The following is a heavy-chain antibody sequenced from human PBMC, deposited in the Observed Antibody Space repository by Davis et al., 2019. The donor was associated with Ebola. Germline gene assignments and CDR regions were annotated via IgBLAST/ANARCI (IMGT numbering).Heavy chain of an antibody. D-gene: IGHD1-1*01. J-gene: IGHJ4*02. V-gene: IGHV3-11*04. CDR3: AREVVGYNYASDS. CDR2: ISNGGSMI. Sequence: PGGSLRLSCAASGFTFSDYYMSWIRQAPGKGLEWVSYISNGGSMIYDADSVKGRFTISRDNAKNSLYLQMNSLRAEDTAVYYCAREVVGYNYASDSWGQGTLVTVSS. CDR1: GFTFSDYY.